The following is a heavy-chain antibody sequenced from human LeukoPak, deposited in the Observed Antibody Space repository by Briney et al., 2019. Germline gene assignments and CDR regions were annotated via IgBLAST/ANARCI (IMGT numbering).Heavy chain of an antibody. D-gene: IGHD3-22*01. V-gene: IGHV3-30-3*01. Sequence: GGFLRLSCAASGFTFSSYAMHWVRQAPGKGLEWVAVISYDGSNKYYADSVKGRFTISRDNSKNTLYLQMNSLRAEDTAVYYCARDNYDSSGYAIPFDYWGQGTLVTVSS. CDR1: GFTFSSYA. CDR2: ISYDGSNK. CDR3: ARDNYDSSGYAIPFDY. J-gene: IGHJ4*02.